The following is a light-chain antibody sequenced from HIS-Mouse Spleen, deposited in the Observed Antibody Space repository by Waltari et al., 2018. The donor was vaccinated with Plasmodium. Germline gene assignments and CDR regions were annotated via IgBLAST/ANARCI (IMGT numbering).Light chain of an antibody. V-gene: IGLV3-1*01. CDR2: QDS. J-gene: IGLJ2*01. Sequence: SYELTQPPSVSVSPGQTASITCSGDKLGDKYACWYQQKPGKSPVLVIYQDSKRPSGIPGRVSGSNSGKTATLTISGTQAMDEADYYCQAWDSSTGVFGGGTKLTVL. CDR3: QAWDSSTGV. CDR1: KLGDKY.